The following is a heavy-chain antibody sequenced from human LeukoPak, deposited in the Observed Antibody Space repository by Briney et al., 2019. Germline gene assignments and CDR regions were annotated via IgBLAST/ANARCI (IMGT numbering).Heavy chain of an antibody. CDR2: ISNDGTHQ. CDR1: GFTFRNYA. Sequence: GGSLRLSCAASGFTFRNYAMHWVRQAPGKGLEWVASISNDGTHQYYADSVKGRFTISRDNAKNSLYLQMNSLRAEDTAVYYCARGGEYYDFWSGPLWGQGTLVTVSS. D-gene: IGHD3-3*01. J-gene: IGHJ4*02. CDR3: ARGGEYYDFWSGPL. V-gene: IGHV3-30*04.